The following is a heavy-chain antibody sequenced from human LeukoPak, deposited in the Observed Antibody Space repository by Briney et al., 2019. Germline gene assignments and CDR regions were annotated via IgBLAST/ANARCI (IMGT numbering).Heavy chain of an antibody. CDR2: IYYSGST. CDR3: AREYCTNGVCYRVRWFDP. CDR1: GGSISSSSYY. D-gene: IGHD2-8*01. Sequence: SETLSLTCTVSGGSISSSSYYWGWIRQPPGKGLEWIGSIYYSGSTYYNPSLKSRVTISVDTSKNQFSLKLSSVTAADTAVYYCAREYCTNGVCYRVRWFDPWGQGTLVTVSS. J-gene: IGHJ5*02. V-gene: IGHV4-39*07.